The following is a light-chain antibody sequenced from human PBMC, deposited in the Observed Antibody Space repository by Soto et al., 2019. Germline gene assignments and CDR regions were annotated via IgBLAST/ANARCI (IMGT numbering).Light chain of an antibody. CDR1: NSDVGANNY. V-gene: IGLV2-14*01. CDR2: EVS. Sequence: QSALTQPASVSGSPGQPITISCTGTNSDVGANNYVSWYQHHPGKAPKLLIYEVSNRPSGVSSRFSGSKSGNTASLTISGLQAEDEADYYCSSYTGTNNLYVFGTGTKVTVL. J-gene: IGLJ1*01. CDR3: SSYTGTNNLYV.